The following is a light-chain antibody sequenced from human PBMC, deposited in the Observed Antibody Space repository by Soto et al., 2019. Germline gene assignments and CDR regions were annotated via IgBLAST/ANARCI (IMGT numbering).Light chain of an antibody. Sequence: EIVLTQSPATLSLSPGERATLSCRASQSVSSYLAWYQQKPGPAPMLLIYDASNRATGIPARFSGSGSGTDFTLTISSLEPEDFAVYYCKQRRNWPPITFGQGTRLEIK. V-gene: IGKV3-11*01. CDR2: DAS. CDR3: KQRRNWPPIT. CDR1: QSVSSY. J-gene: IGKJ5*01.